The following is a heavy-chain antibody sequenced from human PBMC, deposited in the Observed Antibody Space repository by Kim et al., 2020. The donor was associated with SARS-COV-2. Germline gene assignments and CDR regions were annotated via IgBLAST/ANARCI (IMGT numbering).Heavy chain of an antibody. D-gene: IGHD6-19*01. Sequence: GGSLRLSCAASGFTFSSYAMSWVRQAPGKGLEWVSAISGSGGSTYYADSVKGRFTISRDNSKNTLYLQMNSLRAEDTAVYYCAKANGYSSGWHLDYWGQGTLVTVSS. CDR3: AKANGYSSGWHLDY. CDR1: GFTFSSYA. V-gene: IGHV3-23*01. J-gene: IGHJ4*02. CDR2: ISGSGGST.